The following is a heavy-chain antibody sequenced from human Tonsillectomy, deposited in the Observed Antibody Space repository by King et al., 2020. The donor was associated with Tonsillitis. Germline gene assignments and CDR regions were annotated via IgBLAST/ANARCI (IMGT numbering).Heavy chain of an antibody. CDR3: VKAGVVGGYYPIATWFDP. J-gene: IGHJ5*02. D-gene: IGHD3-10*01. CDR1: GFTFSRYA. Sequence: VQLVESGGGLVQPGGSLRLSCSASGFTFSRYAMHWVRQAPGKGLEYVSAIRSNGGSTYYADSVKGRFTISRDNSKNTLYLQISSPRAEDTDVYYCVKAGVVGGYYPIATWFDPWGQGTLVTVSS. CDR2: IRSNGGST. V-gene: IGHV3-64D*06.